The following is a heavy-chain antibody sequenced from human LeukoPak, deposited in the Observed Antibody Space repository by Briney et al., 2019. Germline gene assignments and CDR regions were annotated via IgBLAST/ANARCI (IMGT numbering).Heavy chain of an antibody. Sequence: GGSLRLSCAASGFNFSSYGMTWVRQAPGKGLEWVSIISGSGRDTYYADSVKGRFTISRDKSKNTLYLQMNSLRAEDTAVYYCAKGQISRSDRFDYWGQGTLVTVSS. CDR3: AKGQISRSDRFDY. CDR1: GFNFSSYG. V-gene: IGHV3-23*01. D-gene: IGHD3-3*02. J-gene: IGHJ4*02. CDR2: ISGSGRDT.